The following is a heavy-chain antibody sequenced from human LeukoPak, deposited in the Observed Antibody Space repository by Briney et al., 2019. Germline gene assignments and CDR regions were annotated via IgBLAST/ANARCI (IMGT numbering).Heavy chain of an antibody. CDR3: ARDPYRFAFDI. CDR1: GFSFSTID. J-gene: IGHJ3*02. CDR2: INVDGTAE. Sequence: PGGSLRLSCAASGFSFSTIDMSWVRQTPGQGLEWVANINVDGTAEYYVDSVKGRFTISRDNAKNSLYLQMNSLRAEDTAVYYCARDPYRFAFDIWGQGTVVLVSS. D-gene: IGHD1-26*01. V-gene: IGHV3-7*03.